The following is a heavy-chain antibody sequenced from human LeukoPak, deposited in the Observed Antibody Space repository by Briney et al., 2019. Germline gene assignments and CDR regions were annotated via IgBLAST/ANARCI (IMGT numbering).Heavy chain of an antibody. CDR1: GGSLSGYY. CDR3: ARRPTPDSSGWYNWFDP. V-gene: IGHV4-34*01. CDR2: INHSGST. D-gene: IGHD6-19*01. J-gene: IGHJ5*02. Sequence: SETLSLTCAVHGGSLSGYYWSWIRQPPGKGLEWIGEINHSGSTNSNPSLKSRVTLSVDTSKNQFSLKLSSVTTADTAVYYCARRPTPDSSGWYNWFDPWGQGTLVTVSS.